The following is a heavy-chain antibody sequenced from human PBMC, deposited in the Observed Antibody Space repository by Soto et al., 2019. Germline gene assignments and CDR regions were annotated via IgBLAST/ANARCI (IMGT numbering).Heavy chain of an antibody. J-gene: IGHJ4*02. Sequence: RASVKVSCKASGGTFSSYAISWVRQAPGQGLEWMGGIIPIFGTANYAQKFQGRVTITADKSTSTAYMELSSLRSEDTAVYYCARAAQMYSSREAVDYWGQGTLVTVSS. CDR3: ARAAQMYSSREAVDY. CDR2: IIPIFGTA. CDR1: GGTFSSYA. D-gene: IGHD6-13*01. V-gene: IGHV1-69*06.